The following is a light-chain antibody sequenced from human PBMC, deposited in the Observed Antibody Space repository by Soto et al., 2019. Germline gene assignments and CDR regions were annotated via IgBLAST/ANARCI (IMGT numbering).Light chain of an antibody. V-gene: IGKV3-20*01. Sequence: EIVLTQSPGTLSLSPGERATLSCRASETFSSTYLAWYQQKPGQAPSLLIYDASIRATGIPDRFSGSGSGTDFTLTISRLEPEDFAVYYCQQYGSSGTFGQGTKVDIK. CDR2: DAS. CDR3: QQYGSSGT. J-gene: IGKJ1*01. CDR1: ETFSSTY.